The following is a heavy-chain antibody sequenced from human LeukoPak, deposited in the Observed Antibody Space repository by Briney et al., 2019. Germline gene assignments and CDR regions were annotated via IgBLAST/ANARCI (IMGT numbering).Heavy chain of an antibody. V-gene: IGHV4-39*01. D-gene: IGHD6-13*01. CDR2: IYYSGST. CDR3: ARLSIAALYYFDY. J-gene: IGHJ4*02. Sequence: PSETLSLTCTVSGGSISSSSYYWGWIRQPPGKGLEWIGSIYYSGSTYYNPSLRSRVTISVDTSKNQFSLKLSSVTAADTAVYYCARLSIAALYYFDYWGQGTLVTVSS. CDR1: GGSISSSSYY.